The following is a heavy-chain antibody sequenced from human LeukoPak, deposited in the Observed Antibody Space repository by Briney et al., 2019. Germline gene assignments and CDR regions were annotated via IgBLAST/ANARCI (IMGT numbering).Heavy chain of an antibody. CDR2: TNHSGST. V-gene: IGHV4-34*01. CDR1: GGSFSGYY. J-gene: IGHJ4*02. D-gene: IGHD5-18*01. CDR3: ARRVRGYSYGFS. Sequence: SETLSLTCAVYGGSFSGYYWSWIRQPPGKGLEWIGETNHSGSTNYNPSLKSRVTISVDTSKNQFSLKLSSVTAADTAVYYCARRVRGYSYGFSWGQGTLVTVSS.